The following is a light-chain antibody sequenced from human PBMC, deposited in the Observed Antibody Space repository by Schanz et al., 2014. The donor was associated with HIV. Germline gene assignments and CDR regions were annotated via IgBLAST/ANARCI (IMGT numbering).Light chain of an antibody. Sequence: QSVLTQPPSVSGAPGQRVTISCAGSSSNIGAGYDVHWYHHLPGSAPKLLISGNNNRPSGVPDRFSGSSSGAERYLTISSLQSEDEADYYCQTWGTDTHVFGTGTKLTVL. J-gene: IGLJ1*01. CDR3: QTWGTDTHV. V-gene: IGLV1-40*01. CDR1: SSNIGAGYD. CDR2: GNN.